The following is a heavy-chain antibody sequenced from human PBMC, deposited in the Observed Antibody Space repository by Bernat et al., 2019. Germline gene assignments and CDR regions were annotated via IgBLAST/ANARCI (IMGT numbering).Heavy chain of an antibody. CDR2: IYYSGST. D-gene: IGHD3-16*01. J-gene: IGHJ4*02. V-gene: IGHV4-31*03. CDR1: GGSIRSGNYY. CDR3: AREPNDPDYFDY. Sequence: QVQLQESGPGLVKPSQTLSLTCTVSGGSIRSGNYYWSWIRQHPGKGLEWIGYIYYSGSTYYNPSLKRRATISVDTSKNHFSLNLSSVTAADTAVYYCAREPNDPDYFDYWGQGTLVTVSS.